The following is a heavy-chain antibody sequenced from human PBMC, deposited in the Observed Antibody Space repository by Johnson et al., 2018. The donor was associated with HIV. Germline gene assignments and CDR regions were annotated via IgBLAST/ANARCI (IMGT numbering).Heavy chain of an antibody. J-gene: IGHJ3*02. D-gene: IGHD6-6*01. CDR3: ARDSSLTRI. Sequence: VQLVESGGSSVQPGGSLRLSCAASGFSFSSYSMHWVRQAPGKGLEYVSGINSNGGSTFYANSVKGRFTISRDNSKNTLYLQMGSLRPEDTAVYYCARDSSLTRIWGQGTMVTVSS. CDR1: GFSFSSYS. CDR2: INSNGGST. V-gene: IGHV3-64*01.